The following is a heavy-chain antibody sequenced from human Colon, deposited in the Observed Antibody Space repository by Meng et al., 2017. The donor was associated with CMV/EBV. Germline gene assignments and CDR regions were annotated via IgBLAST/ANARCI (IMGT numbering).Heavy chain of an antibody. J-gene: IGHJ6*02. CDR3: ARPRGTDYYGTGMDV. Sequence: GESLKISCAASGPMFSKYAMHWVRQAPGKGLEWVALMSYDESKTYYADPVQGRFTISRDISAETLYLEMNNLTPEDTAVYYCARPRGTDYYGTGMDVWGQGTTVTVSS. CDR2: MSYDESKT. V-gene: IGHV3-30*04. D-gene: IGHD3-16*01. CDR1: GPMFSKYA.